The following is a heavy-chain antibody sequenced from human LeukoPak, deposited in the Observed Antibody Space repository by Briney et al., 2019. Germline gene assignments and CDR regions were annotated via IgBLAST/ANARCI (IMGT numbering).Heavy chain of an antibody. CDR2: RSNDII. J-gene: IGHJ4*02. Sequence: PGGSLRLSCAASGFTFSSYAMNWIRQAPGKGLEWISYRSNDIIRYADSVKGRFIISRDNAKNSLYLQMNSLRAEDTAVYYCARDLSWSFDYWGQGTLATVSS. D-gene: IGHD3-10*01. CDR1: GFTFSSYA. V-gene: IGHV3-48*01. CDR3: ARDLSWSFDY.